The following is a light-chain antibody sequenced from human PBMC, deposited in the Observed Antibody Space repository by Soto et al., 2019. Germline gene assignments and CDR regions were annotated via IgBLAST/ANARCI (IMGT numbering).Light chain of an antibody. J-gene: IGKJ4*01. V-gene: IGKV1-39*01. CDR1: QGISHY. CDR2: VVS. CDR3: QQSYDAEFT. Sequence: DIQLTQSPSSLSASVGDEVTITCRASQGISHYLTWYQQKPGRAPTLLIYVVSTLQSGVPPRFSGGGSATDFTLTISNLQLEDFATYYCQQSYDAEFTFGGGTRVEIK.